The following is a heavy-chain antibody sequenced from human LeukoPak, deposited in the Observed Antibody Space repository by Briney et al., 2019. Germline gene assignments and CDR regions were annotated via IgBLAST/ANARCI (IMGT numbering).Heavy chain of an antibody. CDR3: ARFGAPQWPGAPLGINGFDI. Sequence: ASVKVSCKASGYTFTGYYMHWVRQAPGQGLEWMGWISPSSGGTNCAQKFQGRVTMTRDMSISTAYMDLSRLRFDDTAVYYCARFGAPQWPGAPLGINGFDIWGQGTMVTVSS. D-gene: IGHD3-10*01. J-gene: IGHJ3*02. V-gene: IGHV1-2*02. CDR1: GYTFTGYY. CDR2: ISPSSGGT.